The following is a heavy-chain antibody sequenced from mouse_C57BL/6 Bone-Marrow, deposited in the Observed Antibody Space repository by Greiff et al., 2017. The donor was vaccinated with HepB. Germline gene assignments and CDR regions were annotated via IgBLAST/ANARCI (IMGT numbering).Heavy chain of an antibody. V-gene: IGHV1-15*01. J-gene: IGHJ4*01. D-gene: IGHD2-10*01. CDR3: TRWPYSQYYAMDY. CDR1: GYTFTDYE. Sequence: QVQLQQSGAELVRPGASVTLSCKASGYTFTDYEMHWVKQTPVHGLEWIGAIDPETGGTAYNQKFKGKAILTADKSSSTAYMELRSLTSEDSAVYYCTRWPYSQYYAMDYWGQGTSVTVSS. CDR2: IDPETGGT.